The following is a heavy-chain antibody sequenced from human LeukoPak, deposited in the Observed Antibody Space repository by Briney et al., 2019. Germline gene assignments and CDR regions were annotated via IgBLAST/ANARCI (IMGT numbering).Heavy chain of an antibody. CDR3: ARDKRWLQTGPYYYGMDV. V-gene: IGHV1-18*01. D-gene: IGHD5-24*01. CDR1: GYTFTSYG. Sequence: ASVTVSFKASGYTFTSYGISGVRQAPGQGREWMGWISAYNGNTKYAQKLQGRGTMTTDTSKSTAYMELRSLRSDDTAVYYCARDKRWLQTGPYYYGMDVWGQGTTVTVSS. CDR2: ISAYNGNT. J-gene: IGHJ6*02.